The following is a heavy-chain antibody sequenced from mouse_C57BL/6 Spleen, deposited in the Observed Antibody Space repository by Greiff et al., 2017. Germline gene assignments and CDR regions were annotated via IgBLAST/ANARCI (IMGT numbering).Heavy chain of an antibody. Sequence: EVQGVESGEGLVKPGGSLKLSCAASGFTFSSYAMSWVRQTPEKRLEWVAYISSGGDYIYYADTVKGRFTISRDNARNTLYLQMSSLKSEDTAMYYCTRVASGPLYYAMDYWGQGTSVTVSS. CDR3: TRVASGPLYYAMDY. D-gene: IGHD3-2*02. V-gene: IGHV5-9-1*02. CDR2: ISSGGDYI. CDR1: GFTFSSYA. J-gene: IGHJ4*01.